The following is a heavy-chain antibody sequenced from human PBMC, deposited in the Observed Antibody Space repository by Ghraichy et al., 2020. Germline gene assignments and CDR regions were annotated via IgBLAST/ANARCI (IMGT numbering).Heavy chain of an antibody. Sequence: GALRLSCAASGFIFGTYEMNWVRQAPGKGLEWVSFSSSSTITKYYADSVKGRFTVSRDNAKNLLFLQMNSLRVEDTALYYCARLRRDSRGTLYCLDYWGQGTLVTVSS. J-gene: IGHJ4*02. CDR3: ARLRRDSRGTLYCLDY. D-gene: IGHD2-8*02. V-gene: IGHV3-48*03. CDR2: SSSSTITK. CDR1: GFIFGTYE.